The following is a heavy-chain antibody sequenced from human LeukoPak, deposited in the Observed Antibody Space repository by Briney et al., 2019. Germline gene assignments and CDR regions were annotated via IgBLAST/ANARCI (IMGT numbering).Heavy chain of an antibody. V-gene: IGHV1-46*01. CDR1: GYTFTSYY. J-gene: IGHJ5*02. CDR3: ASGYSSSWYWFDP. D-gene: IGHD6-13*01. Sequence: ASVKVSCKASGYTFTSYYMHWVRQGPGQGLEWMGIINPSGGSTSYAQKFQGRVTMTEDTSTDTAYMELSSLRSEDTAVYYCASGYSSSWYWFDPWGQGTLVTVSS. CDR2: INPSGGST.